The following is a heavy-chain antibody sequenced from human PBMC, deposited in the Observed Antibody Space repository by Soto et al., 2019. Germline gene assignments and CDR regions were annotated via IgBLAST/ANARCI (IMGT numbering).Heavy chain of an antibody. CDR3: ARESEDLTSNFDY. CDR2: IDPSDSYT. V-gene: IGHV5-10-1*01. J-gene: IGHJ4*02. Sequence: GESLKISCKGSGYSFTSYWISWVRQMPGKGLEWMGRIDPSDSYTNYSPSFQGHVTISADKSISTAYLQWNSLRAEDTAVYYCARESEDLTSNFDYWGQGTLVTVSS. CDR1: GYSFTSYW.